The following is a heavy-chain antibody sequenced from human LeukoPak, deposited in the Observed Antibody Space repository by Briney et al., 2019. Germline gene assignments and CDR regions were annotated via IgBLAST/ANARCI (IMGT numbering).Heavy chain of an antibody. Sequence: GGSLRLSCAASGFTFSSYSMNWVRQAPGKGLEWVSAISGSGGSTYYADSVKGRFTISRDNSKNTLYLQMNSLRAEDTAVYYCAKGMTVDMYLDYWGQGTLVTVSS. J-gene: IGHJ4*02. V-gene: IGHV3-23*01. CDR2: ISGSGGST. CDR3: AKGMTVDMYLDY. D-gene: IGHD3-22*01. CDR1: GFTFSSYS.